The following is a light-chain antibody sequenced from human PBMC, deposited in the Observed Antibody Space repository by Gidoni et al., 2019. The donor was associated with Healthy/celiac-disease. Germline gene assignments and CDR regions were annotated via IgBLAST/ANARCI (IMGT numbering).Light chain of an antibody. Sequence: ELVLTQSPGTLSLSPGERATLSCRASQSVSNGYLAWYQQKPGQAPRLLVYGAYGASTRATGIPDRFSGSGSRTDFTITISRLEPEDSAVYYCQQYGSLVTFGGGTKVEIK. J-gene: IGKJ4*01. CDR1: QSVSNGY. V-gene: IGKV3-20*01. CDR3: QQYGSLVT. CDR2: GAYGAS.